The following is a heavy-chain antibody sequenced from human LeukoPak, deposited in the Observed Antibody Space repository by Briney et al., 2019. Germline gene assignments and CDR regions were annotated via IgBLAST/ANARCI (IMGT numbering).Heavy chain of an antibody. J-gene: IGHJ3*02. CDR2: ISSSSSYI. Sequence: GGSLRLSCAASGFTFSSYSMNWVRQAPGKGLEWVSSISSSSSYIYYADSVKGRFAISRDNAKNSLYLQMNSLRAEDTAVYYCARVGYDSSTGGGYAFDIWGQGTMVTVSS. V-gene: IGHV3-21*01. D-gene: IGHD3-22*01. CDR3: ARVGYDSSTGGGYAFDI. CDR1: GFTFSSYS.